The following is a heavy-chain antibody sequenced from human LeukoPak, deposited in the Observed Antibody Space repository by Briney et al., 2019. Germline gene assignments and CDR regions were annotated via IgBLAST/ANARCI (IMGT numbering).Heavy chain of an antibody. CDR3: AKANGGYLYYYFMDV. CDR2: ISWNSGSI. CDR1: GFTFDDYA. V-gene: IGHV3-9*01. Sequence: GGSLRLSCAASGFTFDDYAMHWVRQAPGKGLEWVSGISWNSGSIGYADSVKGRFTISRDNAKNSLHLQMNSVRAEDTALYCCAKANGGYLYYYFMDVWGKGTTVTVSS. J-gene: IGHJ6*03. D-gene: IGHD7-27*01.